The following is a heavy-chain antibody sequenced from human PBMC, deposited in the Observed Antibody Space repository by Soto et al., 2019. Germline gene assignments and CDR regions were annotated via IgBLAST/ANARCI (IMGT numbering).Heavy chain of an antibody. J-gene: IGHJ6*02. V-gene: IGHV3-15*07. CDR2: IKSKTDGGTT. D-gene: IGHD6-19*01. Sequence: PGGSLRLSCAASGFTFSNAWMNWVRQAPGKGLEWVGRIKSKTDGGTTDYAAPVKGRFTISRDDSKNTLYLQMNSLKTEDTAVYYCTTTLRIAVAGRNYYGMDVWGQGTTVTVSS. CDR3: TTTLRIAVAGRNYYGMDV. CDR1: GFTFSNAW.